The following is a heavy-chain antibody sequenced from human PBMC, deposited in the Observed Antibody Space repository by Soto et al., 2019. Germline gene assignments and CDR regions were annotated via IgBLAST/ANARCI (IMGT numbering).Heavy chain of an antibody. V-gene: IGHV3-23*01. CDR3: ARDRGGSGDGYKLYYYLYAMDV. J-gene: IGHJ6*02. CDR2: ISGSEDRT. Sequence: LQSGGGVVQPGESLRLSCAASGFSLRDHALSWVRQAAGGGLEWVSGISGSEDRTNYADFVRGRFIISKDRAKNTLYLQMNSLRAEETAVYYCARDRGGSGDGYKLYYYLYAMDVWGQGTTVTVSS. CDR1: GFSLRDHA. D-gene: IGHD5-12*01.